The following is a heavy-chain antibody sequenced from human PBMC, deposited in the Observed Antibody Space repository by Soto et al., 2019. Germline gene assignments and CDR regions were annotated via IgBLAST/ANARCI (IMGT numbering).Heavy chain of an antibody. CDR3: ARDFQYSSSSTYDY. D-gene: IGHD6-6*01. J-gene: IGHJ4*02. V-gene: IGHV1-69*13. CDR1: GGTFSSYA. CDR2: IIPIFGTV. Sequence: EASVKVSCKASGGTFSSYAISWVRQAPGQGLEWMRGIIPIFGTVNYAQKFQGRVTITADESTSTAYMELSSLRSEDTAVYYCARDFQYSSSSTYDYWGQGTLVTVSS.